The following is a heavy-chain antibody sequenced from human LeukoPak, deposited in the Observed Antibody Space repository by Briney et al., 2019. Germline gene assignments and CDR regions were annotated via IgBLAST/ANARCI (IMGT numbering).Heavy chain of an antibody. CDR2: ISGSGGST. D-gene: IGHD2-15*01. CDR1: GFTFSSYA. Sequence: GGSLRLSCAASGFTFSSYAMSWVRQAPGKGLEWVSAISGSGGSTYYADSVKGRFTISRDNSKNTLYLQMNSLRSEDTAVYYCARDLYCSGGSCYHDAFDIWGQGTMVTVSS. CDR3: ARDLYCSGGSCYHDAFDI. J-gene: IGHJ3*02. V-gene: IGHV3-23*01.